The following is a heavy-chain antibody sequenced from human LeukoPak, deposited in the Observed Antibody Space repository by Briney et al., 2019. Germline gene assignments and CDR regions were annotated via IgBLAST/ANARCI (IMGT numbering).Heavy chain of an antibody. CDR1: GGSFSGYY. Sequence: TSETLSLTCAVYGGSFSGYYWSWIRQPPGKGLERIGEINHSGSTNYNPSLKSRVTISVDTSKNQFSLKLSSVTAADTAVYYCAGGRSRMIVVVIESGFDPWGQGPLVTVSS. CDR3: AGGRSRMIVVVIESGFDP. J-gene: IGHJ5*02. D-gene: IGHD3-22*01. CDR2: INHSGST. V-gene: IGHV4-34*01.